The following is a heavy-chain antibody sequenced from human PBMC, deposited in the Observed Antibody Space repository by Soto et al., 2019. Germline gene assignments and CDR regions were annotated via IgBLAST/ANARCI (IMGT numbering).Heavy chain of an antibody. J-gene: IGHJ6*02. V-gene: IGHV3-30*18. CDR1: GFTFSSYG. Sequence: PGGSLRLSCAASGFTFSSYGMHWVRQAPGKGLEWVAVISYDGSNKYYADSVKGRFTISRDNSKNTLYLQMNSLRAEDTAVYYCAKGGDFWSGFPYGMDVWGQGTTVTVSS. CDR2: ISYDGSNK. CDR3: AKGGDFWSGFPYGMDV. D-gene: IGHD3-3*01.